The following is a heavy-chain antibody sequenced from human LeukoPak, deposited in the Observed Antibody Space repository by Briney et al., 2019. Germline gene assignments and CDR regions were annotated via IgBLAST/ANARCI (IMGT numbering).Heavy chain of an antibody. D-gene: IGHD6-19*01. CDR2: IRSKAYGGTT. CDR1: GFTFGDYA. Sequence: AGGSLRLSCTASGFTFGDYAMSWVRQAPGKGLEWVGFIRSKAYGGTTEYAASVKGRFTISRDDSKSIAYLQMNSLKTEDTAVYYCTRKVGSVWPNDYWGQGTLVTVSS. J-gene: IGHJ4*02. CDR3: TRKVGSVWPNDY. V-gene: IGHV3-49*04.